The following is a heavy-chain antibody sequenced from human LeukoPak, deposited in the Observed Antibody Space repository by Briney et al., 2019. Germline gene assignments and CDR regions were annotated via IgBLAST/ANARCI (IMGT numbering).Heavy chain of an antibody. CDR3: AREDYTSAWYYFDY. Sequence: VGALRRSCAASVFTFSSYAMHWVRPAPDKGLEWVAPISYDGSNKYYVYSVKGRFSISRDNTRSTLYLQMNSLRAEDTAVYYCAREDYTSAWYYFDYWGQGTLVTVSS. J-gene: IGHJ4*02. CDR2: ISYDGSNK. CDR1: VFTFSSYA. D-gene: IGHD6-19*01. V-gene: IGHV3-30*01.